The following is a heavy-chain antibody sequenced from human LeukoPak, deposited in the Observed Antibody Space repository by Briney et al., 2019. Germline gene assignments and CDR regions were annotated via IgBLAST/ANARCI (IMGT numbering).Heavy chain of an antibody. Sequence: GGSLRLSCSASGFTFSLYAMHWVRQAPGKGLEYVSAINSDGSYIYYADSVKGRFTISRDSARNSVYLQMNSLRDEDTAVYYCARDETGVGSGGIDFWGQGTLVTVSS. CDR2: INSDGSYI. J-gene: IGHJ4*02. D-gene: IGHD2-8*02. CDR3: ARDETGVGSGGIDF. V-gene: IGHV3-64*04. CDR1: GFTFSLYA.